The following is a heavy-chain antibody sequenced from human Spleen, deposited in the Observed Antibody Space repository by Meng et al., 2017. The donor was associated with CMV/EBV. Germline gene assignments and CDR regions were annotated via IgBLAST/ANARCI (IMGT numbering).Heavy chain of an antibody. V-gene: IGHV3-20*01. CDR2: INWNGGST. CDR1: GFTFSGYS. J-gene: IGHJ3*02. D-gene: IGHD6-19*01. CDR3: ARVAVAATWADGFDI. Sequence: GESLKISCAASGFTFSGYSMSWVRQAPGKGLEWVSGINWNGGSTGYVDSVKGRFTISRDNAKNSLYLQVNSLRAEDTALYHCARVAVAATWADGFDIWGQGTMVTVSS.